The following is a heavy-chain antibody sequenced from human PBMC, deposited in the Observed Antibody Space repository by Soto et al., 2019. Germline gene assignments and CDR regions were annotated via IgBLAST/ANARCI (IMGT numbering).Heavy chain of an antibody. D-gene: IGHD6-6*01. CDR1: GGSIASSHYY. Sequence: PSETLSLTCTVSGGSIASSHYYWGWIRQTPGKGLEWIATIFYSGSTYDNPSLKSRITMSVDTTKNQFSLKLTSVTAADTSVYYCAAPPRFWGKGTLVTVSS. V-gene: IGHV4-39*07. CDR3: AAPPRF. CDR2: IFYSGST. J-gene: IGHJ4*02.